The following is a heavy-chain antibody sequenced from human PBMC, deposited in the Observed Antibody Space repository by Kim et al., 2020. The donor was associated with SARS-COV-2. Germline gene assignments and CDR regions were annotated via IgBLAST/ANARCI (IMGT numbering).Heavy chain of an antibody. J-gene: IGHJ4*02. D-gene: IGHD2-15*01. CDR1: GFTFSSYA. CDR2: ISGSGGST. CDR3: ARGWVYCSGGSCRRSFDY. Sequence: GGSLRLSCVASGFTFSSYAMSWVRQAPGKGLEWVSAISGSGGSTYYADSVKGRFTISRDNSKNTLYLQMNSLRAEDTAVYYCARGWVYCSGGSCRRSFDYWGQGTLVTVSS. V-gene: IGHV3-23*01.